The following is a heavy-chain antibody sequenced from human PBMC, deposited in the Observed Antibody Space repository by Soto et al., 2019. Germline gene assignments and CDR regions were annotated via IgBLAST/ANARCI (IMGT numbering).Heavy chain of an antibody. V-gene: IGHV1-69*02. J-gene: IGHJ6*02. CDR2: IIPILDIP. CDR3: ARHFTGVLVLGTSPPGGDNYGWDV. CDR1: GGTFSRYT. Sequence: QVQLVQSGAEVKKPGSSVKVSCKASGGTFSRYTFTWVRQAPGQGLEWMGRIIPILDIPNYAQNFQGRVTINADKSTSTAYRELSSLTSDDTAVYYCARHFTGVLVLGTSPPGGDNYGWDVWGQGTTVTVSS. D-gene: IGHD2-8*02.